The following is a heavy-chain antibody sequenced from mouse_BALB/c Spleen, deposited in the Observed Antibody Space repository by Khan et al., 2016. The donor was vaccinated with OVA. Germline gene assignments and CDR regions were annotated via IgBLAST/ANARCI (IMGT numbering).Heavy chain of an antibody. D-gene: IGHD2-1*01. CDR1: GYTFTDYA. Sequence: QVQLQQSGAELVRPGVSVKISCKGSGYTFTDYAMHWVKQSHAKSLEWIGVISTYYGDADYNQKFKGKATMTVDKSSSTAYMELASLTSEVSASYYCARGGGNSRFAYWGQGTLVTVSA. CDR3: ARGGGNSRFAY. CDR2: ISTYYGDA. V-gene: IGHV1S137*01. J-gene: IGHJ3*01.